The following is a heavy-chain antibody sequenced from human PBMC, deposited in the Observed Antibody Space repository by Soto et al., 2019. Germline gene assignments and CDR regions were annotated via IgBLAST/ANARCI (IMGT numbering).Heavy chain of an antibody. D-gene: IGHD3-16*01. CDR3: ARRDGYKGGGFDY. J-gene: IGHJ4*02. CDR2: IIPIFGTA. CDR1: GGTFSGYA. V-gene: IGHV1-69*06. Sequence: GASVKVSCKASGGTFSGYAISWVRQAPGQGLEWMGGIIPIFGTANYAQKFQGRVTITADKSTSTAYMELGSLRSEDTAVYYCARRDGYKGGGFDYWGQGTLVIVSS.